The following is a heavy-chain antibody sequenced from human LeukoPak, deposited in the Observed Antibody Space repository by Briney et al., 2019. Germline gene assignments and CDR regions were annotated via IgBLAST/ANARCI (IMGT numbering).Heavy chain of an antibody. V-gene: IGHV4-34*01. CDR3: ARGFDGGSYGVY. J-gene: IGHJ4*02. CDR2: INHSGST. D-gene: IGHD1-26*01. CDR1: GRSFSGYY. Sequence: SETLSLTCAVYGRSFSGYYWSWIRQPPGKGLEWIGEINHSGSTNYNPSLKSRVTISVDTSKNQFSLKLSSVTAADTAVYYCARGFDGGSYGVYWGQGTLVTVSS.